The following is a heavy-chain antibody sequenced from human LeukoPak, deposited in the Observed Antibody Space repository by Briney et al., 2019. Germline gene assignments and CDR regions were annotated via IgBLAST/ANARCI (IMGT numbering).Heavy chain of an antibody. Sequence: ASVKVSCKASGYTFTGFYIYWVRQAPGLGLGWMGWINSNTGVTNYAQNFQGRVTMTRDTSITTVYMELSGLRSDDTAMYYCARDPSGDYHLYYGMDVWGQGTTVTVSS. V-gene: IGHV1-2*02. CDR3: ARDPSGDYHLYYGMDV. D-gene: IGHD4-17*01. CDR2: INSNTGVT. J-gene: IGHJ6*02. CDR1: GYTFTGFY.